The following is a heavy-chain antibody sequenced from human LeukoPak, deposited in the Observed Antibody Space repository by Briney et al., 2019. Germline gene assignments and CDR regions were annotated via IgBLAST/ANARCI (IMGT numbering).Heavy chain of an antibody. J-gene: IGHJ4*02. CDR3: ARAYYDSSAYYSDY. D-gene: IGHD3-22*01. CDR2: IYYSGST. Sequence: SQTLSLTCTVSGGSISSYYWSWIRQPPGKGLEWIGYIYYSGSTNYNPSLKSRVTISVDTSKNRFSLNLSSVTAADTAVYYCARAYYDSSAYYSDYWGQGTLVTVSS. CDR1: GGSISSYY. V-gene: IGHV4-59*12.